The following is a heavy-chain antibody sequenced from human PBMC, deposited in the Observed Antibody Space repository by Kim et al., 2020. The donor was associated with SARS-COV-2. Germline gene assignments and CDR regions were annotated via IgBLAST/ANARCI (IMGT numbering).Heavy chain of an antibody. CDR2: ITSSGTRK. J-gene: IGHJ4*02. CDR1: GFTFGGYE. V-gene: IGHV3-48*03. D-gene: IGHD5-18*01. CDR3: TRDNTAVADFDS. Sequence: GGSLRLSCATSGFTFGGYEMNWVRQAPEKGLEWVAYITSSGTRKEYADSVEGRFSVFRDNAKNSLFLQMNSLRAEDTVVYYCTRDNTAVADFDSWGEGTL.